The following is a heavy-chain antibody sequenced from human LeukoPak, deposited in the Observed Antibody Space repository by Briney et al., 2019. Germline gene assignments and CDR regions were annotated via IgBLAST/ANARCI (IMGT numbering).Heavy chain of an antibody. V-gene: IGHV3-7*04. CDR1: GFTFSTYW. Sequence: GGSLRLSCAASGFTFSTYWMSWVRQAPGKGLEWVANIKEDESEINYADSVRGRFTISRDNAKNSLYLQMNSLRAEDTAVYYCARGYTCGYWGQGTLVIVSS. CDR3: ARGYTCGY. D-gene: IGHD5-18*01. CDR2: IKEDESEI. J-gene: IGHJ4*02.